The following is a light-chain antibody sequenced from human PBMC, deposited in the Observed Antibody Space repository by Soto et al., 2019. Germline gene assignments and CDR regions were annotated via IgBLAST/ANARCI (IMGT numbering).Light chain of an antibody. Sequence: EIVLTQSPATLSLSPGERATLSFRASQSVSNYLAWYQQKPGQAPRLLMYDASSRATGIPARFSGSGSGTDFTLTISSLEPEDFAVYYCQQRSNWPSTFGGGTKVEI. CDR1: QSVSNY. CDR3: QQRSNWPST. CDR2: DAS. V-gene: IGKV3-11*01. J-gene: IGKJ4*01.